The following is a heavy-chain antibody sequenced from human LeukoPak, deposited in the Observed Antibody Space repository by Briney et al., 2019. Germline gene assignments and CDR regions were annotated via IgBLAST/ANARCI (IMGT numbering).Heavy chain of an antibody. CDR2: INPDSVVT. Sequence: ASVKVSCKASVYTLTDFYIHWMRQAPGQRLDWFGWINPDSVVTNYAQKFQGRVTMTRDTSISTVYVELSSLTSDDTAIYYCARDPGAKIYAGTLANDYWGQGTLVTVSS. D-gene: IGHD6-13*01. CDR3: ARDPGAKIYAGTLANDY. J-gene: IGHJ4*02. CDR1: VYTLTDFY. V-gene: IGHV1-2*02.